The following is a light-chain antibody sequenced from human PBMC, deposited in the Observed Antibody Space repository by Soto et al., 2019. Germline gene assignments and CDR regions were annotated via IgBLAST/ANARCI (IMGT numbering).Light chain of an antibody. V-gene: IGKV3-20*01. J-gene: IGKJ2*01. CDR1: QSVGSY. Sequence: EIVLTQSPGTLSLSPGERATLSCRASQSVGSYLAWYQQKPGQAPRLLIYGASSRATGIPDRISGSGSGTDFTRTISRLEPQDFAVYYCQQYGDSPYTFGQGTKLETK. CDR2: GAS. CDR3: QQYGDSPYT.